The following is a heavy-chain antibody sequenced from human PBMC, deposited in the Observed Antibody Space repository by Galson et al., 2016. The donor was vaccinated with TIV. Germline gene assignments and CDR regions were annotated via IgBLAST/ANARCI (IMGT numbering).Heavy chain of an antibody. Sequence: SLRLSCAASGFTFSIYAMSWVRQAPGKGLEWVSIISANGGSTHYADSVKGRFTISRDNSKNTLYLQMKSLRVEDTAIYYCAKDRVWLRFGELLSDFDNWGQGNLDTVSS. D-gene: IGHD3-16*01. CDR3: AKDRVWLRFGELLSDFDN. J-gene: IGHJ4*02. V-gene: IGHV3-23*01. CDR2: ISANGGST. CDR1: GFTFSIYA.